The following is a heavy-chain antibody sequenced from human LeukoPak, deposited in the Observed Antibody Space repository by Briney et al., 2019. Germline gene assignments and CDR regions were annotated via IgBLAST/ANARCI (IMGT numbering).Heavy chain of an antibody. D-gene: IGHD2-2*01. Sequence: GASVKVSCKVSGYTFTDYYMHWVQQAPGKGLEWIGLVDPEDGETIYAEKFQGRVTITADTSTDTAHTEMSSLRSEDTAVYYCATEYCSSTSCYCWGQGTLVTVSS. CDR3: ATEYCSSTSCYC. CDR2: VDPEDGET. CDR1: GYTFTDYY. V-gene: IGHV1-69-2*01. J-gene: IGHJ4*02.